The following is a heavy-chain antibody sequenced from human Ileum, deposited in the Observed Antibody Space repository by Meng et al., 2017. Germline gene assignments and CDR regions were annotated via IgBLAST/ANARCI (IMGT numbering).Heavy chain of an antibody. Sequence: QVQLVQSGAEVKKPGASVTVSCKASGYTFTDYGISWVRQAPGQCLQWLGWVSGYSGQSHYAQRVQDRVAMTTDTSTNTAYMELRSLRSDDTAVYYCAKDSVATATQFDSWGQGTLVTVSS. J-gene: IGHJ4*02. CDR3: AKDSVATATQFDS. CDR2: VSGYSGQS. CDR1: GYTFTDYG. D-gene: IGHD5-12*01. V-gene: IGHV1-18*01.